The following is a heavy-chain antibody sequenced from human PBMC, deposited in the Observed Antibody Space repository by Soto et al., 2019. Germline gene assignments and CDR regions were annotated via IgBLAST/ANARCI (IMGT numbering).Heavy chain of an antibody. CDR1: GGSLSGYY. CDR3: ARGRYNWHYGWDY. J-gene: IGHJ4*02. Sequence: PSVTLSLTCAAYGGSLSGYYWSWIRQPPGKGLERIGEINHSGSTNYNPSLKSRVTISVDTSKNLFSLKLSSVTAADTAVYYCARGRYNWHYGWDYWGQGTLVTVCS. CDR2: INHSGST. D-gene: IGHD1-7*01. V-gene: IGHV4-34*01.